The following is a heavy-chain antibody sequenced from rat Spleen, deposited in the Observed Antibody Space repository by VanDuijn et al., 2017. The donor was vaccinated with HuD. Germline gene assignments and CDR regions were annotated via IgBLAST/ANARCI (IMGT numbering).Heavy chain of an antibody. V-gene: IGHV5S13*01. Sequence: EVQLVESGGGSVQPGRSLKLSCAASGFTFNKYDMAWVRQAPTKGLEWIASISYDGGRNFYRDSVKGRFTISRDNAKNSLYLQMDSLRSEDTATYYCARHGGDYGSYFDYWGQGVMVTVSS. CDR3: ARHGGDYGSYFDY. CDR1: GFTFNKYD. CDR2: ISYDGGRN. J-gene: IGHJ2*01. D-gene: IGHD1-3*01.